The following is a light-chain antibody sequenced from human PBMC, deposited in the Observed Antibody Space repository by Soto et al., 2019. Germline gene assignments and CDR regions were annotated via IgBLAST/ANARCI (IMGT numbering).Light chain of an antibody. V-gene: IGLV2-8*01. CDR3: TSYAGSNNVV. CDR1: SSDVGGYYY. CDR2: EVI. Sequence: ALTQPPSASGSPGQSVTISCTGTSSDVGGYYYVSWYQHHPGKAPKLIIYEVIKRPSGVPDRFSGSKSDNTASLTVSGLRAEDEAHYYCTSYAGSNNVVFGGGTKLTVL. J-gene: IGLJ2*01.